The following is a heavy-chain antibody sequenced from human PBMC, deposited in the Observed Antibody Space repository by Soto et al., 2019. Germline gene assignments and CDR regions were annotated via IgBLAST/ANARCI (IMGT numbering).Heavy chain of an antibody. CDR3: ARARGAGLFRYYFDY. CDR1: GGTFSSYT. D-gene: IGHD6-19*01. CDR2: IIPILGIA. Sequence: QVQLVQSGAEVKKPGSSVKVSCKASGGTFSSYTISWVRQAPGQGLEWMGRIIPILGIANYAQKFQGRVTITADKSTGTAYMELSSLRSEDTAVYYCARARGAGLFRYYFDYWGQGTLVTVSS. J-gene: IGHJ4*02. V-gene: IGHV1-69*02.